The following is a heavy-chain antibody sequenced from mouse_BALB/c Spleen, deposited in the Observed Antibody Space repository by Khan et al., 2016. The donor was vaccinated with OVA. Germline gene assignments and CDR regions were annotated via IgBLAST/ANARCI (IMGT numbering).Heavy chain of an antibody. J-gene: IGHJ2*01. D-gene: IGHD2-3*01. Sequence: QVQLQQSGPELVKPGASVKMSCKASGYTFTYYVITWVKQRTGQGLEWIGEIYPGSDNAYYTERFKGQATLTADKSSNTTHMQLSSLTSEDSAVYCCARGDGYYVYFDYWGQGTTLTVSS. CDR3: ARGDGYYVYFDY. CDR2: IYPGSDNA. V-gene: IGHV1-81*01. CDR1: GYTFTYYV.